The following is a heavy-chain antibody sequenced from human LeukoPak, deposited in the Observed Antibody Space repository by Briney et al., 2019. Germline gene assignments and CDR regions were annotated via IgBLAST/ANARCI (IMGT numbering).Heavy chain of an antibody. J-gene: IGHJ4*02. V-gene: IGHV1-2*06. CDR2: ILPKSGGT. CDR1: GYTLIDYY. CDR3: ARERGVGDSAFDY. D-gene: IGHD2-8*01. Sequence: ASVKVSCKASGYTLIDYYIHWVRQAPGQGLEWVGRILPKSGGTTYAQKFQGKVTVTRDTSIGTAYMELSRLTSDDTAVYYCARERGVGDSAFDYWGQGSLVTVSS.